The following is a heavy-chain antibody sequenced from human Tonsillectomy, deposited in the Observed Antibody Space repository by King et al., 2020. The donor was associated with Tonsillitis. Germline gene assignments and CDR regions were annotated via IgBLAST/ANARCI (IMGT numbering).Heavy chain of an antibody. V-gene: IGHV3-15*01. Sequence: VQLVESGGGLVKPGGSLRLSCAASGFTFSNAWMSWVRQAPGKGLEWVGRIKSKTDGGTTDYAAPVKGRFTISRDDSKNTLYLQMNSLKTEDTAVYYCTTDILTGYYPRPYYYYYYMDVWGKGTTVTVSS. J-gene: IGHJ6*03. CDR1: GFTFSNAW. D-gene: IGHD3-9*01. CDR3: TTDILTGYYPRPYYYYYYMDV. CDR2: IKSKTDGGTT.